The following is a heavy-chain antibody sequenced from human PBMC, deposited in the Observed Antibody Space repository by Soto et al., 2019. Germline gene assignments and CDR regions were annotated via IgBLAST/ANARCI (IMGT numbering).Heavy chain of an antibody. CDR1: GGTFSSYA. J-gene: IGHJ6*02. CDR3: ARERGGGTDYYYYGMDV. D-gene: IGHD1-26*01. Sequence: ASVKVSCKASGGTFSSYAISWVRQAPGQGLEWMGGIIPIFGTANYAQKFQGRVTITADESTSTAYMELSSLRSEDTAVYYCARERGGGTDYYYYGMDVWGQGTTVTVSS. CDR2: IIPIFGTA. V-gene: IGHV1-69*13.